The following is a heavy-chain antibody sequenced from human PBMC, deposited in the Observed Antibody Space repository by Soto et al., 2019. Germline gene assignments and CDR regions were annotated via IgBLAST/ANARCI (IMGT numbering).Heavy chain of an antibody. Sequence: GGSLRLSCAASGFTFSSYAMSWVRQAPGKGLEWVSAISGSGGSTYYADSVKGRFTISRDNSKNTLYLQMNSLRAEDTAVYYCAKEMKAAATHFCYYYGMDVWGQGTTVTVSS. CDR2: ISGSGGST. J-gene: IGHJ6*02. D-gene: IGHD6-13*01. CDR1: GFTFSSYA. CDR3: AKEMKAAATHFCYYYGMDV. V-gene: IGHV3-23*01.